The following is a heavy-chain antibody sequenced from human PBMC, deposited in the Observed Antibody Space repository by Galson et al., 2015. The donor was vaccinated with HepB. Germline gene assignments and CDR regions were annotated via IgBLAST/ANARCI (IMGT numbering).Heavy chain of an antibody. Sequence: QSGAEVKKPGESLKISCKGSGYSFTSYWIGWVRQMPGKGLEWMGIIYPGDSDTRYSPSFQGQVTISADKSISTAYLQWSSLKASDTAMYYCARGRQQPRERTPKHFDYWGQGTLVTVSS. CDR1: GYSFTSYW. CDR3: ARGRQQPRERTPKHFDY. V-gene: IGHV5-51*03. J-gene: IGHJ4*02. D-gene: IGHD6-13*01. CDR2: IYPGDSDT.